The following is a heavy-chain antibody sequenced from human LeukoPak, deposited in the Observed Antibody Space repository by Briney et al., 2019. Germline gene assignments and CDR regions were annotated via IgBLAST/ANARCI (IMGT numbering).Heavy chain of an antibody. CDR3: AKGRSAVTATRGLFDY. CDR1: GFTFSSYG. J-gene: IGHJ4*02. CDR2: ISGSGGST. V-gene: IGHV3-23*01. D-gene: IGHD2-21*02. Sequence: GGTLRLSCAASGFTFSSYGMSWVRQAPGKGLEWVSAISGSGGSTYYADSVKGRFTISRDNSKNTLYLQMNSLRAEDTAVYYCAKGRSAVTATRGLFDYWGQGTLVTVSS.